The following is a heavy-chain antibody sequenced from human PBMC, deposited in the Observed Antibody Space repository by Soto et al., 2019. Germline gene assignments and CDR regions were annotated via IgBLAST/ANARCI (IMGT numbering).Heavy chain of an antibody. V-gene: IGHV4-34*01. D-gene: IGHD5-18*01. Sequence: NPSETLSLTCAVYGGSFSGYYWSWIRQPPGKGLEWIGEINHSGSTNYNPSLKSRVTISVDTSKNQFSLKLSSVTAADTAVYYCARGSRIHNFDYWGQGTLVTVSS. CDR1: GGSFSGYY. J-gene: IGHJ4*02. CDR3: ARGSRIHNFDY. CDR2: INHSGST.